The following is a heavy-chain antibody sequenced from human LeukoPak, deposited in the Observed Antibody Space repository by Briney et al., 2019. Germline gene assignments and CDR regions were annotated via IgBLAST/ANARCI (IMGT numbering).Heavy chain of an antibody. D-gene: IGHD3-3*01. CDR2: IYYSGST. J-gene: IGHJ4*02. V-gene: IGHV4-59*08. CDR1: SGSISSYY. Sequence: ASETLSLTCTVSSGSISSYYWSWIRQPPGKGLEWIGYIYYSGSTNYNPSLKSRVTISVDTSKNQFSLKLSSVTAADTAVYYCARGGSGYYLADFDYWGQGTLVTVSS. CDR3: ARGGSGYYLADFDY.